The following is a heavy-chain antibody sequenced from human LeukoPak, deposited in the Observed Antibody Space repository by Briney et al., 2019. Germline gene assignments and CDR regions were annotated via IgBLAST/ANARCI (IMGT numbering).Heavy chain of an antibody. D-gene: IGHD1-7*01. Sequence: GGSLRLSCAASGFILSNYWMTWVRQSPGKGLEWVANIKEDGSEKYYVDSVKGRFTISRDNAKNSLYLQMNSLRVEDTAIYYCARDPGNYYFDYWGQGTLVTVSS. J-gene: IGHJ4*02. V-gene: IGHV3-7*01. CDR2: IKEDGSEK. CDR3: ARDPGNYYFDY. CDR1: GFILSNYW.